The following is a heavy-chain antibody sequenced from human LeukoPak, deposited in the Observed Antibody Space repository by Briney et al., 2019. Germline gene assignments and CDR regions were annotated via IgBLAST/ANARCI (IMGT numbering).Heavy chain of an antibody. J-gene: IGHJ4*02. CDR3: ARDRKDSHFDY. CDR2: IYSGGST. CDR1: GFTVSSNY. D-gene: IGHD1-14*01. V-gene: IGHV3-53*01. Sequence: PGGSLRLSCAASGFTVSSNYMSWVRQAPGKGLEWVSVIYSGGSTYYADSVKGRFTISRDNSKNTLHLQMNSLRAEDTAVYYCARDRKDSHFDYWGQGTLVTVSS.